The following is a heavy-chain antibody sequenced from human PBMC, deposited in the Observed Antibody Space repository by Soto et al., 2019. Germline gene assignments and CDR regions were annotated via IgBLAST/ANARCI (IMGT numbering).Heavy chain of an antibody. CDR3: AREGDGGAFDI. D-gene: IGHD1-26*01. J-gene: IGHJ3*02. CDR2: INSDGSST. CDR1: GFTFSSYW. V-gene: IGHV3-74*01. Sequence: SGGSLRLSCAASGFTFSSYWMHWVRQAPGKGLVWVSRINSDGSSTSYADSVKGRFTISRDNAKNTLYLQMNSLRAEGTAVYYCAREGDGGAFDIWGQGTMVTVSS.